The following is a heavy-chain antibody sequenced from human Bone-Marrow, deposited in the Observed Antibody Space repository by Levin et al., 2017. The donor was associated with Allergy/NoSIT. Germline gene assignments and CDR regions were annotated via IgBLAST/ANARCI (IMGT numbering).Heavy chain of an antibody. Sequence: GESLKISCAASGFIFSSYTMTWVRQVPGKGLEWVSSISHSSTYIDYVDSLKGRFTISRDNAKKSLYLQMKSLRAEDTAIYYCARQGWVVRGLKHGKDLDYYYSGLDVWGQGTTVTVSS. CDR3: ARQGWVVRGLKHGKDLDYYYSGLDV. CDR1: GFIFSSYT. CDR2: ISHSSTYI. D-gene: IGHD3-10*01. V-gene: IGHV3-21*01. J-gene: IGHJ6*02.